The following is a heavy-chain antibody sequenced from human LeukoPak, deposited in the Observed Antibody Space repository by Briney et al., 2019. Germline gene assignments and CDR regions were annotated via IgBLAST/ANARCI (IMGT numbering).Heavy chain of an antibody. CDR2: IYYSGST. J-gene: IGHJ6*02. D-gene: IGHD6-13*01. CDR1: GGSISSYY. Sequence: PSETLSLTCTVSGGSISSYYWSWIRQPPGKGQEWIGYIYYSGSTNYNPSLKSRVTISVDTSKNQFSLKLSSVTAADTAVYYCASSRRDYYYGMDVWGQGTTVTVSS. CDR3: ASSRRDYYYGMDV. V-gene: IGHV4-59*08.